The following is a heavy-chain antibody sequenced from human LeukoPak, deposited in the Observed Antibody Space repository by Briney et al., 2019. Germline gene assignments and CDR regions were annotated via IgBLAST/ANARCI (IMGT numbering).Heavy chain of an antibody. J-gene: IGHJ4*02. D-gene: IGHD6-13*01. Sequence: SETLSLTCTVSGAXVSSTSYYWSWIRQPPGKGLEWVGFLSYNMHSDYNPSLKSRVTISVDTSKNQFSLRLSSVTAADTAIYYCARVAASGTGPDYWGQGTLVTVSS. CDR1: GAXVSSTSYY. CDR3: ARVAASGTGPDY. CDR2: LSYNMHS. V-gene: IGHV4-61*01.